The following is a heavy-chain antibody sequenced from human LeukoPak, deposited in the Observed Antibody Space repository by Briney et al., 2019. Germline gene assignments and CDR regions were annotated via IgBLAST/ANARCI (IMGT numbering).Heavy chain of an antibody. CDR2: IYYSGST. V-gene: IGHV4-59*01. CDR1: GGSISSYY. Sequence: SETLSLTCTVSGGSISSYYWSWIRQPPGKGLEWIGYIYYSGSTNYKPSLKSRVTISVDTSKNQFSLKLSSVTAADTAVYYCARVGGYYDSSGYYYYDYYYYYMDVWGKGTTVTVSS. J-gene: IGHJ6*03. D-gene: IGHD3-22*01. CDR3: ARVGGYYDSSGYYYYDYYYYYMDV.